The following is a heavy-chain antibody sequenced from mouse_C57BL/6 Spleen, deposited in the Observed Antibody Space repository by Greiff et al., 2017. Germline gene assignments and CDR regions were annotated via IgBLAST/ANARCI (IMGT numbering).Heavy chain of an antibody. CDR3: ARRRASTVGFDY. CDR2: IHPNSGST. J-gene: IGHJ2*01. CDR1: GYTFTSYW. V-gene: IGHV1-64*01. D-gene: IGHD1-1*01. Sequence: QVQLQQPGAELVKPGASVKLSCKASGYTFTSYWMHWVKQRPGQGLEWIGMIHPNSGSTNYNEKFKSKATLTVDKSSSTAYMQLSSLTSEDSAVXYCARRRASTVGFDYWGQGTTLTVSS.